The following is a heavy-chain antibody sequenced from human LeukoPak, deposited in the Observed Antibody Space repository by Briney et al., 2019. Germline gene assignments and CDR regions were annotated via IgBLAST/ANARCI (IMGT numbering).Heavy chain of an antibody. CDR3: AIGKLASRRGSWFDP. J-gene: IGHJ5*02. V-gene: IGHV1-8*02. CDR1: GYTFTDYD. Sequence: ASVKVSCKTSGYTFTDYDINWVRQATGQGLEWMGWMNPNSGNTGYARKFQGRVTMTRNTSISTAYMDLNSLTSEDTAVYYCAIGKLASRRGSWFDPWGQGTLVTVSS. D-gene: IGHD6-6*01. CDR2: MNPNSGNT.